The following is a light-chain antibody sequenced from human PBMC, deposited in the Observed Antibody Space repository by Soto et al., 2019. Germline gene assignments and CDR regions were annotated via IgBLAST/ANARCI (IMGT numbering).Light chain of an antibody. CDR2: KAS. J-gene: IGKJ2*02. Sequence: DIQMTQSPSTLSASVGDRVTITCRASQSISSWLAWYQQKPGKAPKLLIYKASSLESGVPSRFSGSGSGTEFTLTIRSLQPDDFAPYYCQHYNSYSRTFGQGTKLEIK. CDR1: QSISSW. CDR3: QHYNSYSRT. V-gene: IGKV1-5*03.